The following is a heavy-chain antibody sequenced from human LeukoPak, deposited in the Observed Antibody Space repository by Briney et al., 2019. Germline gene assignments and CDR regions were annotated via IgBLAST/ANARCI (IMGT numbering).Heavy chain of an antibody. CDR1: GFTFKSYS. V-gene: IGHV3-21*01. Sequence: GGSLRLSCAASGFTFKSYSMNWVPQAPGKGLEWVSSISSSSSYIYYADSVKGRFTISRDNAKNSLYLQMNSLRAEDTAVYYCARVRTNGYGYGFDYWDQGTLVTVSS. CDR2: ISSSSSYI. J-gene: IGHJ4*02. CDR3: ARVRTNGYGYGFDY. D-gene: IGHD5-18*01.